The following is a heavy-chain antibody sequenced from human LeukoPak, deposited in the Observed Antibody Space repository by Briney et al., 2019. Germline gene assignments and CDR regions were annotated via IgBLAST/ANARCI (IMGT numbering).Heavy chain of an antibody. V-gene: IGHV3-23*01. J-gene: IGHJ4*02. Sequence: PGGSLRLSCAASGFTFSNYAMSWVRQAPGKGLERVSGISGSGSGTFYADSVKGRFTISRDNSKNTLYLQMSSLRAEDTAVYYCARDSAAAGPFDYWGQGTLVTVSS. CDR3: ARDSAAAGPFDY. CDR2: ISGSGSGT. D-gene: IGHD6-13*01. CDR1: GFTFSNYA.